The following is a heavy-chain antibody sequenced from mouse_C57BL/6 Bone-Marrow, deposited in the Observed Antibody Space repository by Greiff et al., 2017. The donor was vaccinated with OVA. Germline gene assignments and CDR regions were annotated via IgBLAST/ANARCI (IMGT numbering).Heavy chain of an antibody. Sequence: QVQLQQPGAELVRPGTSVKLSCKASGYTFTSYWMHWVKQRPGQGLEWIGVIDPSDSYTNYNQKFKGKATLSVDTSSSTAYMQLSSLTSEDSAVYYCARDGYYGGLFDYWGQGTTLTVSS. D-gene: IGHD2-3*01. J-gene: IGHJ2*01. V-gene: IGHV1-59*01. CDR1: GYTFTSYW. CDR2: IDPSDSYT. CDR3: ARDGYYGGLFDY.